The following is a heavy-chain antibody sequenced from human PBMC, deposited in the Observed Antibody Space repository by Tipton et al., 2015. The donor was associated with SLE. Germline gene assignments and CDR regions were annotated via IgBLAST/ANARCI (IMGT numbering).Heavy chain of an antibody. V-gene: IGHV4-61*08. CDR2: INYSGST. D-gene: IGHD6-13*01. Sequence: TLSLTCTVSGGSISSGGYYWSWIRQHPGKGLEWIGYINYSGSTNYNPSLKSRVTMSVDTSENQFSLKLSSVTAADTAVYYCARRRGSSWYEDYFDYWGQGTLVTVSS. CDR3: ARRRGSSWYEDYFDY. J-gene: IGHJ4*02. CDR1: GGSISSGGYY.